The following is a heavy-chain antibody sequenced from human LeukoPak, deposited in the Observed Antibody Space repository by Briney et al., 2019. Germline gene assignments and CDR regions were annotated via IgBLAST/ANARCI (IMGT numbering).Heavy chain of an antibody. Sequence: SETLSLTCTVSDGSISSSSYFWGWIRQPPGKGLEWIGSIYYSGSTYYNPSLKSRVTISVDTSKNLFSLKLSSVTAADTAVYYCARLGVIFDYWGQGTLVTVSS. CDR3: ARLGVIFDY. J-gene: IGHJ4*02. CDR2: IYYSGST. CDR1: DGSISSSSYF. D-gene: IGHD3-10*01. V-gene: IGHV4-39*01.